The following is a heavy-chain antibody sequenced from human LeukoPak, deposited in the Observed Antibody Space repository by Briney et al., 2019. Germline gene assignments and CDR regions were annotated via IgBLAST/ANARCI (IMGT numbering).Heavy chain of an antibody. Sequence: ASVKVSCKASGYTFTGYYMHWVRQAPGQGLEWMGWINPNSGGTNYAQKFQGRVTMTRDTSISTAYMELSRLRSDDTAVYYCARVAVVVPAAMVGDLNWFDPWGQGTMVTVSS. J-gene: IGHJ5*01. CDR2: INPNSGGT. D-gene: IGHD2-2*01. CDR1: GYTFTGYY. V-gene: IGHV1-2*02. CDR3: ARVAVVVPAAMVGDLNWFDP.